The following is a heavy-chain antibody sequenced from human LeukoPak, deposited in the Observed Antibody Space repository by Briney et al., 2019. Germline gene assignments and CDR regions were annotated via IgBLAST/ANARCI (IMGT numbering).Heavy chain of an antibody. V-gene: IGHV3-9*01. J-gene: IGHJ4*02. CDR2: ISWNSASV. CDR3: AKDYGYSSSWYDY. D-gene: IGHD6-13*01. CDR1: GFTFDDYG. Sequence: GRSLRLSCEASGFTFDDYGMPWVRQTPGKGLEWVSTISWNSASVGYVDSVKGRFTISRDNAKKTLYLQMNSLRPEDTALYYCAKDYGYSSSWYDYWGQGTLVTVSS.